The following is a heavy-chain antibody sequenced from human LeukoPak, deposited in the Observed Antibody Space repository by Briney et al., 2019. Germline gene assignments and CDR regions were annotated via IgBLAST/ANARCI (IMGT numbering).Heavy chain of an antibody. D-gene: IGHD3-3*01. J-gene: IGHJ4*02. CDR2: IYHSGRT. Sequence: SETLSLTCTVSGGSISSYHWSWVRQPPGKRLEWIGYIYHSGRTKYNPSVESRVTMSIDTSKNQFSLKLTSMTAADTAVYYCARRVTIFGVDHGLDWGQGTLVTVSS. V-gene: IGHV4-59*08. CDR3: ARRVTIFGVDHGLD. CDR1: GGSISSYH.